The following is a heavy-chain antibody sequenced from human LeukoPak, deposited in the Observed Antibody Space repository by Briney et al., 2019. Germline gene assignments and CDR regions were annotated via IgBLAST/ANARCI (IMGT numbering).Heavy chain of an antibody. J-gene: IGHJ4*02. D-gene: IGHD3-10*01. CDR1: GGSISSSSYY. CDR2: IYYSGST. V-gene: IGHV4-39*07. Sequence: QASETLSLTCTVSGGSISSSSYYWGWIRQPPGKGLEWIGRIYYSGSTYYNPSLKSRVTISVDTSKNQFSLKLSSVTAADTAVYYCARVRWFGELLSGHFDYWGQGTLVTVSS. CDR3: ARVRWFGELLSGHFDY.